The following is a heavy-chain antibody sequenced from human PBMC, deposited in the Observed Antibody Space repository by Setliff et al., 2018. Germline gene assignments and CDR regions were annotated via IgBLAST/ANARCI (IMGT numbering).Heavy chain of an antibody. CDR2: IRSKADSYAT. CDR3: ARIRLCGGRVICPPGRYVDV. J-gene: IGHJ6*03. Sequence: GGSLRLSCAASGFTFSGSAVYWVRQASGRGLEWVGRIRSKADSYATAYAASVKARFTISRDDSKNTAYLQVNSLKTEDTAVYYCARIRLCGGRVICPPGRYVDVWGKGTTVTVSS. D-gene: IGHD2-15*01. CDR1: GFTFSGSA. V-gene: IGHV3-73*01.